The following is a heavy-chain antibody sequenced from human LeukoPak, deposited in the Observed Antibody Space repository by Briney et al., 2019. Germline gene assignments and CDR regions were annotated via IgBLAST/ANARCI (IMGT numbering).Heavy chain of an antibody. V-gene: IGHV5-51*01. Sequence: GESLKISCKGSGYSFNTYWIGWVRQMPGKGLEWMGIINPGDSDTRYSPSFQGQVTISADKSISTAYLQWSSLKASDTAMYYCATGELGYCSSTSCTPPEAFDIWGQGTMVTVSS. D-gene: IGHD2-2*01. J-gene: IGHJ3*02. CDR1: GYSFNTYW. CDR2: INPGDSDT. CDR3: ATGELGYCSSTSCTPPEAFDI.